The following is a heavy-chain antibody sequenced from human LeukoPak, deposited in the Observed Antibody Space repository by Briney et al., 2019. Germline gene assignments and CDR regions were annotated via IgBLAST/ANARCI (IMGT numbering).Heavy chain of an antibody. CDR1: GGSFSGYY. CDR3: ARGGYSSSYNWFDP. D-gene: IGHD6-13*01. CDR2: INHSGST. Sequence: KPSETLSLTCAVYGGSFSGYYWSWIRQPPGKGLEWIGEINHSGSTNYNPSLKSRVTISVDTSKNQFSLKLSSVTAADTAVYYWARGGYSSSYNWFDPWGQGTLVTVSS. V-gene: IGHV4-34*01. J-gene: IGHJ5*02.